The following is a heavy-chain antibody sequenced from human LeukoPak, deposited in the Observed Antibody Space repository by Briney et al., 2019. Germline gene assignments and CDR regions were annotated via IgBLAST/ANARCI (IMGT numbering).Heavy chain of an antibody. CDR3: ASNGGGSYYHWFDP. J-gene: IGHJ5*02. D-gene: IGHD1-26*01. CDR1: GGSFSGYY. CDR2: INHSGST. Sequence: KSSETLSLTCAVYGGSFSGYYWSWIRQPPGKGLEWIGEINHSGSTNYNPSLKSRVTISVDTSKNQFSLKLSSVTAADTAVHYCASNGGGSYYHWFDPWGQGTLVTVSS. V-gene: IGHV4-34*01.